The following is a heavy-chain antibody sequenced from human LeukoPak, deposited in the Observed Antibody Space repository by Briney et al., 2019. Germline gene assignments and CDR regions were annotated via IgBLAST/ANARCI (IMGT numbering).Heavy chain of an antibody. Sequence: GGSLRLSCAASGFTFSSYGIHWVRQAPGKGLEWVAAISNDGSTEYYADSVKGRFTISRDNSKNTLYLQMNSLTAEDTAVYYCAKSGSWVATSYFDCWGQGTLVTVSS. V-gene: IGHV3-30*18. J-gene: IGHJ4*02. CDR1: GFTFSSYG. D-gene: IGHD5-24*01. CDR2: ISNDGSTE. CDR3: AKSGSWVATSYFDC.